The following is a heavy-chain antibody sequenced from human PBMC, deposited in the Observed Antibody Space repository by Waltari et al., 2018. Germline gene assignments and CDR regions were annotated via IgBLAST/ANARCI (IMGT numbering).Heavy chain of an antibody. J-gene: IGHJ4*02. Sequence: EVQLVESGGGWVQPGGSLRLSCAASGFSLSDYGMNWVRQAQGKGLEWLSFISGSGPTIHYADSVKGRFTVSRDNTKNSLSLQMNSLRAEDTAVYYCARVWGVTTSDFWGQGTLVTVSS. CDR2: ISGSGPTI. CDR3: ARVWGVTTSDF. CDR1: GFSLSDYG. V-gene: IGHV3-48*03. D-gene: IGHD4-17*01.